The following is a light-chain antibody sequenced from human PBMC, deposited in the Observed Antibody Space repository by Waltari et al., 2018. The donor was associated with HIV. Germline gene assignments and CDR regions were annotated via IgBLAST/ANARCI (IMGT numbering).Light chain of an antibody. CDR2: DTS. J-gene: IGLJ2*01. Sequence: QAVVTQEPSLTVSPGGTVTLTCGSSTGAVTSGHYPYWFQQKPGQAPRTLIFDTSKKHSSTPDRFSGSLLGGKAALTLSGAQPEDEADYYCLLSYSGTRVFGGGTKLTVL. V-gene: IGLV7-46*01. CDR3: LLSYSGTRV. CDR1: TGAVTSGHY.